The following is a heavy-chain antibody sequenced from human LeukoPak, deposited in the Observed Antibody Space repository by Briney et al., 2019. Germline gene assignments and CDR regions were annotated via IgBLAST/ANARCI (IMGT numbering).Heavy chain of an antibody. CDR2: IQNHGGDK. J-gene: IGHJ4*02. V-gene: IGHV3-30*02. D-gene: IGHD6-19*01. CDR3: AREGGVVVAGTFDY. Sequence: PGGSLRLSCAASGFTFSSYDMHWVRQATGKGLEWVSFIQNHGGDKNYADSVKGRFTVSRDNSQNTVYLQMNTLRPEDTAVYYCAREGGVVVAGTFDYWGQGTLVTVSS. CDR1: GFTFSSYD.